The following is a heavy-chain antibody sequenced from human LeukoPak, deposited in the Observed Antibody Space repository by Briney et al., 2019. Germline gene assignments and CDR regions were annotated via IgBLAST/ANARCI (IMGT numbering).Heavy chain of an antibody. D-gene: IGHD1-20*01. V-gene: IGHV5-51*02. CDR2: IYPGDSDT. Sequence: GESLKISCKPFGYSFTSYWSGWLGQMPGKGLDWMGIIYPGDSDTRYSPSFQGQVTISADKSISTAYLQWSRLKASDTAMYYCARQITGTTAPVDWGQGTLVTVSS. J-gene: IGHJ4*02. CDR1: GYSFTSYW. CDR3: ARQITGTTAPVD.